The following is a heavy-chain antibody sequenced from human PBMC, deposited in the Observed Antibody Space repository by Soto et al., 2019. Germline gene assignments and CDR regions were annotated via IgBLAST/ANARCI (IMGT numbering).Heavy chain of an antibody. V-gene: IGHV4-4*02. CDR1: GASIGSGDW. Sequence: PSETLSLTCAVSGASIGSGDWWTWVRQPPGKGLEWIGEIFHSGSTNYNPSLKSRVTISLDKSKNQFSLKLISVTATDTAVYYCARKHGDYTTGYWLDYWGQGTLVPVSS. CDR2: IFHSGST. D-gene: IGHD4-17*01. J-gene: IGHJ4*02. CDR3: ARKHGDYTTGYWLDY.